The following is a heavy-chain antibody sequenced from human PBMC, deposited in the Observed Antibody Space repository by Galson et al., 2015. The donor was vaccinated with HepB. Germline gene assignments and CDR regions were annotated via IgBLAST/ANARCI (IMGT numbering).Heavy chain of an antibody. CDR3: AKVSGTPRPYYYYYGMDV. J-gene: IGHJ6*02. V-gene: IGHV3-30*18. Sequence: SLRLSCAASGFTFSSYGMHWVRQAPGKGLEWVAVISYDGSNKYYADSVKGRFTISRDNSKNTLYLQMNSLRAEDTAVYYCAKVSGTPRPYYYYYGMDVWDQGTTVTVSS. D-gene: IGHD3-3*01. CDR1: GFTFSSYG. CDR2: ISYDGSNK.